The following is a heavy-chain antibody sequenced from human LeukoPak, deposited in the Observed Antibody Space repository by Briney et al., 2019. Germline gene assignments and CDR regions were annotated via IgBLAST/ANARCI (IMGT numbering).Heavy chain of an antibody. J-gene: IGHJ4*02. CDR2: ISGGGEST. V-gene: IGHV3-23*01. Sequence: GGSPRLSCVASEFTFSSHAMNWVRQAPGKGLEWVSSISGGGESTYYADSVKGRFTVSRDNSKNTLYLQINSLRGEDTAVYYCAKGKYSSGGVPDYWGQGTLVTVSS. CDR3: AKGKYSSGGVPDY. D-gene: IGHD6-19*01. CDR1: EFTFSSHA.